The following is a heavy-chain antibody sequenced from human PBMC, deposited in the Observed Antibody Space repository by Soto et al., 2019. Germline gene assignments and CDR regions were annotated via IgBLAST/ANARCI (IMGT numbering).Heavy chain of an antibody. Sequence: ASVKVSCKASGYTFTSYDINWVRQATGQGLEWMGWMNPNSGNTGYAQKFQGRVTMTRNTSISTAYMELSSLRSEDTAVYYCARVRSSWYDFDDWGQGTLVTVSS. D-gene: IGHD6-13*01. CDR3: ARVRSSWYDFDD. J-gene: IGHJ4*02. CDR1: GYTFTSYD. CDR2: MNPNSGNT. V-gene: IGHV1-8*01.